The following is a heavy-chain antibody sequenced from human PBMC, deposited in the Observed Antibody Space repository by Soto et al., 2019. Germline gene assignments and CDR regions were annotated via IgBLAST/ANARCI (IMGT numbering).Heavy chain of an antibody. D-gene: IGHD2-21*02. CDR2: IYYSGRT. CDR3: ARQRTTVVTQAYFDH. Sequence: SETLSLTCIVSGESISSSSYYWGWIRQPPGKGLEWIGSIYYSGRTYYNPSFKSRVTISIDTSKNQFSLKLSSVTATDTAVYYCARQRTTVVTQAYFDHWGKGALVTV. V-gene: IGHV4-39*01. J-gene: IGHJ4*02. CDR1: GESISSSSYY.